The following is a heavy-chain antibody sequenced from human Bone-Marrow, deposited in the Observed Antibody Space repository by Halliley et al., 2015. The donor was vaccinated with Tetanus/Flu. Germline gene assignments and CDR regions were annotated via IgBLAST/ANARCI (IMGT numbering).Heavy chain of an antibody. CDR3: ARLSGGD. CDR1: GFTLSNYW. J-gene: IGHJ4*02. V-gene: IGHV3-74*03. CDR2: IHSDGSRT. Sequence: SLRLSCAASGFTLSNYWMHWVRQAPGKGLVWAAHIHSDGSRTTYADSVKGRFTISRDNAKNTLYLEMNSLRAEDTAVYYCARLSGGDWGQGTLVTVSS. D-gene: IGHD2-15*01.